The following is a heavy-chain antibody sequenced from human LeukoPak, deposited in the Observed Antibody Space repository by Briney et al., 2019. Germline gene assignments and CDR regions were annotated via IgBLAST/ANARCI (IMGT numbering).Heavy chain of an antibody. V-gene: IGHV4-59*08. CDR1: GGSTSGNY. CDR2: ISHSGST. Sequence: SETLSLTCTVSGGSTSGNYWSWIRQSPGKGLEWIGHISHSGSTDYNPSLKSRVTISLDTSKNQFSLRLTSVTAADTAVYHCASKAPLYYFDYWGQGTLVTVSS. CDR3: ASKAPLYYFDY. J-gene: IGHJ4*02.